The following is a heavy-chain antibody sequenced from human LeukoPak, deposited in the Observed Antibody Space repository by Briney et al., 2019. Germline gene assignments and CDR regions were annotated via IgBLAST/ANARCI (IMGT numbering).Heavy chain of an antibody. CDR1: GGSISSYY. CDR2: ISYSGST. D-gene: IGHD5-18*01. CDR3: ARASTSMVPDFDY. Sequence: PSETLSLTCTVSGGSISSYYWSWIRQPPGKGLEWIGYISYSGSTNYNPSLKSRVTISIDTSKNQFSLNLSSVTAADTAMYYCARASTSMVPDFDYWGQGTLVTVSS. V-gene: IGHV4-59*01. J-gene: IGHJ4*02.